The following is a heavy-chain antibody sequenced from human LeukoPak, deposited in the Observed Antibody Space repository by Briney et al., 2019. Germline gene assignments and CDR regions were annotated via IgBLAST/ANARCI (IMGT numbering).Heavy chain of an antibody. D-gene: IGHD3-3*01. Sequence: GGSRRLSCAASGFTFISYSRNWFRQAPGKGLEWFSSISSSSSYIYYADSVKGRFTISRDNAKNSLYLQMNSLRAEDTAVYYCATPGYDFWSGYHYWGQGTLVTVSS. V-gene: IGHV3-21*01. CDR2: ISSSSSYI. CDR1: GFTFISYS. J-gene: IGHJ4*02. CDR3: ATPGYDFWSGYHY.